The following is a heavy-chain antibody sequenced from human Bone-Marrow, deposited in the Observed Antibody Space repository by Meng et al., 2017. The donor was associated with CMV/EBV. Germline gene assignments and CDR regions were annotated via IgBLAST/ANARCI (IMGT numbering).Heavy chain of an antibody. CDR3: ARSRLGNGASDY. Sequence: LRLSCTVSGGSISSSSYYWGWIRQPPGKGLEWIGSIYYSGSTYYNPSLKSRVTISVDTSKNQFSLKLSSVTAADTAVYYCARSRLGNGASDYLGQGTLVTVSS. D-gene: IGHD1-26*01. J-gene: IGHJ4*02. CDR2: IYYSGST. V-gene: IGHV4-39*01. CDR1: GGSISSSSYY.